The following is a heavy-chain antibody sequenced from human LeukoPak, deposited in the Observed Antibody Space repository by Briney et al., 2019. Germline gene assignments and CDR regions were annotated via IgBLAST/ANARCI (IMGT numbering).Heavy chain of an antibody. V-gene: IGHV4-59*01. D-gene: IGHD4-17*01. J-gene: IGHJ6*02. CDR2: IYYSGST. CDR1: GGSISSYY. CDR3: ARLGYGDYLGGMDV. Sequence: SETLSLTCTVSGGSISSYYWSWIRQPPGKGLEWIGYIYYSGSTNYNPSLKSRVTISVDTSKNQFSLKLSSVTAADTAVYYCARLGYGDYLGGMDVWGQGTTVTVSS.